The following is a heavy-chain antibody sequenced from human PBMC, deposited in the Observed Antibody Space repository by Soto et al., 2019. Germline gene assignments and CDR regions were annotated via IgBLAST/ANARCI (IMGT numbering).Heavy chain of an antibody. CDR2: ISAYNGNT. Sequence: ASVKVSFKASGYTFTSYGISWVRQAPGQGLEWMGWISAYNGNTNYAQKLQGRVTMTTDTSTSTAYMELRSLRSDDTAVYYCARVGWNRDYYYYGMDVWGQGTTVTVSS. J-gene: IGHJ6*02. CDR3: ARVGWNRDYYYYGMDV. CDR1: GYTFTSYG. D-gene: IGHD1-1*01. V-gene: IGHV1-18*04.